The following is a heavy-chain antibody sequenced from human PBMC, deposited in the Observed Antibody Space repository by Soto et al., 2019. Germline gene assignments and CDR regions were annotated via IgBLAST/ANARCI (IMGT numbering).Heavy chain of an antibody. CDR3: VRLLGGSHILDY. J-gene: IGHJ4*02. V-gene: IGHV3-30-3*01. D-gene: IGHD2-15*01. CDR2: VLYDGSNK. Sequence: GGSLRLSCAASGFTFSSYSMHWVRQVPGKGLEWVAFVLYDGSNKYYADSVKGRFTISRDNSKNTVYLQMNSLRVEDTAVYYCVRLLGGSHILDYWGQGAMVTVYS. CDR1: GFTFSSYS.